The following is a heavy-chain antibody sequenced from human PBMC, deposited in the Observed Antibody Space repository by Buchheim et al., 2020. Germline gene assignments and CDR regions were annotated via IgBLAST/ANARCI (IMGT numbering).Heavy chain of an antibody. CDR3: ARVFREYFDP. CDR2: IKQDGSEK. D-gene: IGHD3-10*01. J-gene: IGHJ5*02. V-gene: IGHV3-7*01. CDR1: GFPFNNYA. Sequence: EVQLLESGGGPVQPGGSLRLSCAASGFPFNNYAMSWVRQAPGKGLEWVANIKQDGSEKYYVDSVKGRFTISRDNAKNSLYLQMNSLRAEDTAVYYCARVFREYFDPWGQGTL.